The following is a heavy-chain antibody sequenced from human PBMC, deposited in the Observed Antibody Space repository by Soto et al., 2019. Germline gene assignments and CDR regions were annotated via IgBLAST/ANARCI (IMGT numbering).Heavy chain of an antibody. CDR3: ARVSQDWFDP. V-gene: IGHV1-69*04. Sequence: SVKVSCKASGYTFTSYDINWVRQAPGQGLEWMGRIIPILGIANYAQKFQGRVTITADKSTSAAYMELSSLRSEDTAVYYCARVSQDWFDPWGQGTLVTVSS. CDR1: GYTFTSYD. CDR2: IIPILGIA. J-gene: IGHJ5*02.